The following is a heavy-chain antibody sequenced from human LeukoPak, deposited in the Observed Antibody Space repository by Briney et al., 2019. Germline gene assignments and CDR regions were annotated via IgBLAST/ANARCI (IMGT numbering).Heavy chain of an antibody. CDR3: ARDRRVTMVRGVIITSDYYYYMDA. J-gene: IGHJ6*03. V-gene: IGHV4-39*07. Sequence: SETLSLTCSFSGGSISSYYWGCIRQPPGKGLEWIGSIYYSGNTYYNPSLKSRVTISVDTSKNQFSLKLSSVTAADTAVYYCARDRRVTMVRGVIITSDYYYYMDAWGKGTTVTISS. CDR1: GGSISSYY. D-gene: IGHD3-10*01. CDR2: IYYSGNT.